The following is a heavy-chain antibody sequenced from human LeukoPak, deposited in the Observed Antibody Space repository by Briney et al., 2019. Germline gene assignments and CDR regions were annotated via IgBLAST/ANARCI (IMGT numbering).Heavy chain of an antibody. J-gene: IGHJ6*03. CDR2: IYYSGST. Sequence: SETLSLTCTVSGGSISSSSYYWGWIRQPPGKGLEWIGSIYYSGSTYYNPSLKSRVTISVDTSKNQFSLKLSSVTAADTAVYYCAREATVTTSYYMDVWGKGTTVTVSS. CDR1: GGSISSSSYY. CDR3: AREATVTTSYYMDV. V-gene: IGHV4-39*07. D-gene: IGHD4-17*01.